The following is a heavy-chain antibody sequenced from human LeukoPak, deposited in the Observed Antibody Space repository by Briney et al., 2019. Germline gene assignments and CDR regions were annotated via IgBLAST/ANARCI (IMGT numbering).Heavy chain of an antibody. CDR1: GYTFTSYD. CDR2: MNPNSGNT. D-gene: IGHD4-17*01. J-gene: IGHJ3*02. Sequence: GASVRVSCKASGYTFTSYDINWVRQATGQGLEWMGWMNPNSGNTGYAQKFQGGVTMTRNTSISTAYMELSSLRSEDTAVYYCAREVATRRTTVILDAFDIWGQGTMVTVSS. V-gene: IGHV1-8*01. CDR3: AREVATRRTTVILDAFDI.